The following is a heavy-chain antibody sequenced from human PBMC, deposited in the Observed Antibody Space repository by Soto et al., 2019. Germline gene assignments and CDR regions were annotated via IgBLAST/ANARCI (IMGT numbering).Heavy chain of an antibody. CDR2: INPSGGSA. CDR3: ARSSMGKYYDFWSGYSNWFDP. Sequence: GASVKVSCKASGYTFNSYYMHWVRQAPGQGLEWMGIINPSGGSAIYAQKFQGRVTMTRDTSTSTVYMELSSLRSEDTAVYYCARSSMGKYYDFWSGYSNWFDPWGQGTLVTVYS. CDR1: GYTFNSYY. J-gene: IGHJ5*02. V-gene: IGHV1-46*02. D-gene: IGHD3-3*01.